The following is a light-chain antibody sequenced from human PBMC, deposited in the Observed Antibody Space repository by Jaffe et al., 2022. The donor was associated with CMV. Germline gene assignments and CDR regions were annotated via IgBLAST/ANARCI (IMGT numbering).Light chain of an antibody. V-gene: IGKV3-20*01. CDR1: QSVSGNY. CDR2: GTS. CDR3: QQYGSSPYT. Sequence: EIVLTQSPGTLSLSPGERGTLSCRASQSVSGNYVAWYQQKPGQAPRLLIFGTSSRATGIPDRFSGSGSGTDFTLTISRLEPEDFAVYYCQQYGSSPYTFGQGTKLEIK. J-gene: IGKJ2*01.